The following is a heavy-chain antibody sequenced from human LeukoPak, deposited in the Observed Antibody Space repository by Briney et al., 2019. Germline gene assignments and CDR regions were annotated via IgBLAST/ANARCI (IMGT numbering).Heavy chain of an antibody. Sequence: SETLPLTCTVSGYSISSGYYCGWIRQPPGKGLEWIGSIYHSGSTYYNPSLKNRVTISVDTSKNQFSLKLSSVTAADTAVYFCARGVTMIGRLRFDPWGQGTLVTVSS. V-gene: IGHV4-38-2*02. J-gene: IGHJ5*02. D-gene: IGHD3-22*01. CDR3: ARGVTMIGRLRFDP. CDR2: IYHSGST. CDR1: GYSISSGYY.